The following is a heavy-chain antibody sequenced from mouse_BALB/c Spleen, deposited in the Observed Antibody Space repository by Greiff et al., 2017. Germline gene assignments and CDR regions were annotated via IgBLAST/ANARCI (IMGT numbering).Heavy chain of an antibody. CDR2: IYPGDGDT. J-gene: IGHJ3*01. CDR3: ASLDSSGYVWFAY. CDR1: GYAFSSYW. D-gene: IGHD3-2*01. Sequence: QVQLQQSGAELVRPGSSVKISCKASGYAFSSYWMIWVKQRPGQGLEWIGQIYPGDGDTNYNGKFKGKATLTADKSSSTAYMQLSSLTSEDSAVYFCASLDSSGYVWFAYWGQGTLVTVSA. V-gene: IGHV1-80*01.